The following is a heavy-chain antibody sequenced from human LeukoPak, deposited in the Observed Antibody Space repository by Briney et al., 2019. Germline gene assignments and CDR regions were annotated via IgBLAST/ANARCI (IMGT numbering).Heavy chain of an antibody. D-gene: IGHD3-16*01. CDR2: IYYSGST. Sequence: SETLSLTCTVSGGSMNSYYWSWIRQPPGKGLEWIGYIYYSGSTTYNPSLKSRITISVDTSKNQFTLKLSSVTAADTAVYYCARGRYGWLPFDYWGQGTLVTVSS. J-gene: IGHJ4*02. CDR1: GGSMNSYY. V-gene: IGHV4-59*01. CDR3: ARGRYGWLPFDY.